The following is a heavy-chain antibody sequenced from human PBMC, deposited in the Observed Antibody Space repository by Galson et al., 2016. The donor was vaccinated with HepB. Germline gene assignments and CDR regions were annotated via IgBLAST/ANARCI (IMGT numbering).Heavy chain of an antibody. CDR3: AGVVYGSGSYYRFYDY. V-gene: IGHV3-48*02. CDR2: ITSSSSLI. CDR1: GFNLNSYS. Sequence: SLRLSCAVFGFNLNSYSMNWVRQAPGKGLEWISYITSSSSLIFYVDSVKGRFTISRDNARNSLYLQMNILRDEDTAVYYCAGVVYGSGSYYRFYDYWGQGTLVTVSS. J-gene: IGHJ4*02. D-gene: IGHD3-10*01.